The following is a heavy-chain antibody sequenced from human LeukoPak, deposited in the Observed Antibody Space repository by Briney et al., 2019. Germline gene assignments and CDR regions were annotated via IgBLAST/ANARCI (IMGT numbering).Heavy chain of an antibody. CDR2: VYFSGNT. D-gene: IGHD1-26*01. V-gene: IGHV4-4*07. CDR1: GGSMSNYY. CDR3: ARVGSDGSYFDY. J-gene: IGHJ4*02. Sequence: PSETLSLTCTVSGGSMSNYYWSWIRQPAGRGLEWIGRVYFSGNTNYNPSLMGRVTMSVDTSQNQFSLNLTSVTAADTAVYYCARVGSDGSYFDYWGQGPLVTVSS.